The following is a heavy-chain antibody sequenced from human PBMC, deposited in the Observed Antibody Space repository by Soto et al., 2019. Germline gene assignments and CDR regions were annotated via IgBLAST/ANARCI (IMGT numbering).Heavy chain of an antibody. V-gene: IGHV2-5*02. CDR3: AHAYGGRSLY. D-gene: IGHD1-26*01. CDR1: GFSLTTDRVG. J-gene: IGHJ4*02. Sequence: QITLKESGPTLVKPTQTLTLTCTFSGFSLTTDRVGVGWIRQPPGEALECLAVIYWDDSKTYRPSLESRLTITKDTSKNQVALTMSNMYSLDTATYYCAHAYGGRSLYWGQGTLVTVSS. CDR2: IYWDDSK.